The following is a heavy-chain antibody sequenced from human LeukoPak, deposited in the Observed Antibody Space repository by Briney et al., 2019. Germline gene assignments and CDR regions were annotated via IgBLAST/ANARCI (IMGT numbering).Heavy chain of an antibody. CDR3: ARERSAAGTPFEDY. J-gene: IGHJ4*02. Sequence: GGSLRLSCAASGFTFSSYSMNWVCQAPGKGLEWVSSISSSSSYIYYGDSVKGRFTISRDNAKNSLYLQMNSLRAEDTAVYYCARERSAAGTPFEDYWGQGTLVTVSS. CDR1: GFTFSSYS. V-gene: IGHV3-21*01. CDR2: ISSSSSYI. D-gene: IGHD6-13*01.